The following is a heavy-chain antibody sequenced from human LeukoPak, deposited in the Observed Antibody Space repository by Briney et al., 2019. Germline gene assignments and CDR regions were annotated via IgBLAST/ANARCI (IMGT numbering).Heavy chain of an antibody. CDR2: ISADKGNT. Sequence: ASVKVSCKASGYXFSSYGISWVRQAPGQGLEWMGRISADKGNTKYAQKFQGRVTMTTDTSTSTAYMELRSLRSDDTAVYYCAVAGTAFDFDCWGQGTLVTVSS. J-gene: IGHJ4*02. CDR3: AVAGTAFDFDC. CDR1: GYXFSSYG. V-gene: IGHV1-18*01. D-gene: IGHD6-19*01.